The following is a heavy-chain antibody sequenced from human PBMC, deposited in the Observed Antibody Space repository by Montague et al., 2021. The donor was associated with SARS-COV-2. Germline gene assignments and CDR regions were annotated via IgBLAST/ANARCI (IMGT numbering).Heavy chain of an antibody. V-gene: IGHV4-31*03. Sequence: TLSLTCTVSGGSISSGGYYWSWIRQHPGKGLEWIAYNYYSGNTCYNPSLKGRVTISVDTSKNQFSLKLSSVTAADTAVYYCARARITMIVVVNAFDIWGQGTMVTVSS. CDR1: GGSISSGGYY. CDR2: NYYSGNT. J-gene: IGHJ3*02. CDR3: ARARITMIVVVNAFDI. D-gene: IGHD3-22*01.